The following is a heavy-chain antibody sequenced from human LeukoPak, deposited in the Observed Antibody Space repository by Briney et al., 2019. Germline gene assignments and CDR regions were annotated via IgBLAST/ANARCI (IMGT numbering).Heavy chain of an antibody. CDR1: GYSFTSYW. CDR3: ARHALRVSNYYYYYMDV. V-gene: IGHV5-51*01. J-gene: IGHJ6*03. CDR2: IYPGDSDT. Sequence: GESLKISCKGSGYSFTSYWIGWVRQMPGKGLEWMGIIYPGDSDTRYSPSFQGQVTISADKSISTAHLQWSSLKASDTAMYYCARHALRVSNYYYYYMDVWGKGTTVTVSS.